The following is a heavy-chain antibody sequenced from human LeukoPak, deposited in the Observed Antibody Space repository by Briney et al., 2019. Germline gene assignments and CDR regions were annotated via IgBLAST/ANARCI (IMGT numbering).Heavy chain of an antibody. CDR1: GFTFSRFA. J-gene: IGHJ6*02. CDR2: ISGSGGST. D-gene: IGHD3-16*01. V-gene: IGHV3-23*01. CDR3: AKKGGMGYYYYYGMDV. Sequence: GGSLRLSCAASGFTFSRFALSWVRQAPGKGLEWVSAISGSGGSTYYADSVKGRFTISRDNSKNTLYLQMNSLRVEDTAVYYCAKKGGMGYYYYYGMDVWGQGTTVTVSS.